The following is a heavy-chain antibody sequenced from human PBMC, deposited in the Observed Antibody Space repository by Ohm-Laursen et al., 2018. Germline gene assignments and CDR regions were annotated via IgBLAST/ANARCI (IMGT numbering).Heavy chain of an antibody. CDR2: ISGYNGKT. CDR3: ARDRYGGNFDDAFDI. CDR1: GYTFTNYG. Sequence: GASVKVSCKASGYTFTNYGISWVRQAPGQGLEWMGWISGYNGKTIYAQKYQGRVTMTTDTSTSTAYMELRSLRSDDTAVYHCARDRYGGNFDDAFDIWGQGTMVTVSS. D-gene: IGHD4-23*01. J-gene: IGHJ3*02. V-gene: IGHV1-18*01.